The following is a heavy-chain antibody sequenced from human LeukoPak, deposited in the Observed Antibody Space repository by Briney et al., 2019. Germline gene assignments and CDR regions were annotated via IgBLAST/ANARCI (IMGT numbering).Heavy chain of an antibody. CDR3: ARASNNYDILTGYYTPSPFDY. V-gene: IGHV4-34*01. CDR1: GGSFSGYY. CDR2: INHSGST. D-gene: IGHD3-9*01. Sequence: SETLSLTCAVYGGSFSGYYWSWIRQPPGKGLEWIGGINHSGSTNYNPSLKSRVTISVDTSKNQFSLKLSSVTAADTAVYYCARASNNYDILTGYYTPSPFDYWGQGTLVTVSS. J-gene: IGHJ4*02.